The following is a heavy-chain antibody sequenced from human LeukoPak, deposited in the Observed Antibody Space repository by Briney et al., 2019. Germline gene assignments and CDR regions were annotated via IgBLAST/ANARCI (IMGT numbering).Heavy chain of an antibody. J-gene: IGHJ4*02. CDR1: GASINSDTYY. V-gene: IGHV4-39*07. Sequence: ASETLPLTCTVSGASINSDTYYWGWIRQPPGKGLEWIGTHSHSGSAYYNPSLRSRITMSLDTSENQLSLKLYSVTAADTAIYYCARYQTGTTFAVWGQGTLVTVSS. CDR2: HSHSGSA. D-gene: IGHD1/OR15-1a*01. CDR3: ARYQTGTTFAV.